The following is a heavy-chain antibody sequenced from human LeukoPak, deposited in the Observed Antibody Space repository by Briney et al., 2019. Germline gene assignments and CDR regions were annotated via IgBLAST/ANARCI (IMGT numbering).Heavy chain of an antibody. V-gene: IGHV5-51*01. J-gene: IGHJ4*02. Sequence: GESLKISCKCSGYSFTSYWIGWVRQMPGKGLEWMGIIYPGDSDTRYSPSFQGQVTISADKSISTAYLQWSSLKASDTAMYYCARAPETYYDILTGYYTLDYWGQGTLVTVSS. CDR3: ARAPETYYDILTGYYTLDY. CDR1: GYSFTSYW. D-gene: IGHD3-9*01. CDR2: IYPGDSDT.